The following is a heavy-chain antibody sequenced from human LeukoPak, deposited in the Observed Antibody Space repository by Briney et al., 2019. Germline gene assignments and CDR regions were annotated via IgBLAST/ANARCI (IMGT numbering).Heavy chain of an antibody. J-gene: IGHJ4*02. D-gene: IGHD3-22*01. CDR3: ARGQGRDYYDSSGYATKSAFDC. CDR1: GFTFSDYY. Sequence: PGGSLRLSCAASGFTFSDYYMSWIRQAPGKGLEWVSYISSSGSTIYYADSVKGRFTISGDNAKNSLYLQMNSLRAEDTAVYYCARGQGRDYYDSSGYATKSAFDCWGQRTLVTVSS. CDR2: ISSSGSTI. V-gene: IGHV3-11*01.